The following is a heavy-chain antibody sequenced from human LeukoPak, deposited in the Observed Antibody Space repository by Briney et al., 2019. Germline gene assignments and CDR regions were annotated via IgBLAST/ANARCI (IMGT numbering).Heavy chain of an antibody. V-gene: IGHV3-23*01. CDR1: GFTVSSNY. D-gene: IGHD1-26*01. CDR3: AKDPRSGSYFDY. CDR2: ISGSGGST. J-gene: IGHJ4*02. Sequence: GGSLRLSCAASGFTVSSNYMSWVRQAPGKGLEWVSVISGSGGSTYYADSVKGRLTISRDNSKNTLYLQMNSLRAEDTAVYYCAKDPRSGSYFDYWGQGTLVTVSS.